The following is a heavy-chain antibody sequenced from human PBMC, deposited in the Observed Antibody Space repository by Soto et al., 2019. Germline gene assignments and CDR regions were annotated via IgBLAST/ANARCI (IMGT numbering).Heavy chain of an antibody. J-gene: IGHJ4*02. CDR3: VSMATYDSSGYYTPDY. D-gene: IGHD3-22*01. V-gene: IGHV4-34*01. Sequence: SETLSLTCAVYGGSISGYYWSWIRQPPGKGLEWIGEINHSGSTNYNPSLKSRVTISVDTSKNQFSLKLSSVTAADTAVYYCVSMATYDSSGYYTPDYWDQGTLVTVSS. CDR1: GGSISGYY. CDR2: INHSGST.